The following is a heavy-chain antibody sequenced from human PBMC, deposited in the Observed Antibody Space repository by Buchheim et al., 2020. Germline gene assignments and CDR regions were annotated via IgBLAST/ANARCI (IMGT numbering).Heavy chain of an antibody. J-gene: IGHJ4*02. CDR2: INSDGSST. Sequence: EVQLVESGGGLVQPGGSLRLSCAASGFTFSSYWMHWVRQAPGKGLVWVSRINSDGSSTSYADSVKGRFTISRETAKKTLYLQMNSLRAEDTAVYYCARDLRYSSRTRSRGVDYWGQGTL. V-gene: IGHV3-74*01. D-gene: IGHD6-13*01. CDR3: ARDLRYSSRTRSRGVDY. CDR1: GFTFSSYW.